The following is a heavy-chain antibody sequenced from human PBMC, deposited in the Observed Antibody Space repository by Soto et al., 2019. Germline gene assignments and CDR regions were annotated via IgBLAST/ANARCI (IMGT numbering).Heavy chain of an antibody. D-gene: IGHD6-13*01. Sequence: EVQLLESGGGLVQPGGSLKLSCAGSGFTSSNYAMTWVRQAPGKGLEWVSAISGSGGSTYYADSVKGRFTISRDNPKNTVDLQMNSLIGEDTAVYYCLAAAGRAGWFDPWGQGTLVTVSS. CDR2: ISGSGGST. J-gene: IGHJ5*02. CDR3: LAAAGRAGWFDP. V-gene: IGHV3-23*01. CDR1: GFTSSNYA.